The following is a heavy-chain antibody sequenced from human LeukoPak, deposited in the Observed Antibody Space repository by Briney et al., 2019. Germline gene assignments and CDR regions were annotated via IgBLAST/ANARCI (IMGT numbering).Heavy chain of an antibody. J-gene: IGHJ4*02. Sequence: PGRSLRLSCAASGFTFDDYAMHWVRQAPGKGLEWVSGISWNSGSIGYADSVKGRFTISRDNAKNSLYLQMNSLRAEDTAVYYCAAGDSSGYPGEDYWGQGTLVTVSS. CDR3: AAGDSSGYPGEDY. CDR2: ISWNSGSI. CDR1: GFTFDDYA. V-gene: IGHV3-9*01. D-gene: IGHD3-22*01.